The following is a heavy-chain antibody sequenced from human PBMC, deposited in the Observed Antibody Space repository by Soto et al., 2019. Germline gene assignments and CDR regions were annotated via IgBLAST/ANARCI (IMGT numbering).Heavy chain of an antibody. V-gene: IGHV4-4*07. CDR2: IYTSGST. Sequence: KSSETLSLTCTVSGGSISSYYWSWIRQPAGKGLEWIGRIYTSGSTNYNPSLKSRVTMSVDTSKNQFSLKLSSVTAADTAVYYCARDVADCSSTSCYPNWFDPWGQGTLVTVSS. CDR1: GGSISSYY. CDR3: ARDVADCSSTSCYPNWFDP. D-gene: IGHD2-2*01. J-gene: IGHJ5*02.